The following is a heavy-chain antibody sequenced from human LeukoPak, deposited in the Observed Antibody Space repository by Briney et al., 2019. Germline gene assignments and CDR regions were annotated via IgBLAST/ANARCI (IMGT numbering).Heavy chain of an antibody. CDR3: ARHRGYCSSTSCHEYNWFDP. V-gene: IGHV4-34*01. Sequence: SETLSLTCAVYGGSFSGYYWSWIRQPPGKGLEWIGEINHRGSTNYNPSLKSRVTMSIDTSKNQFSLKLSSVTAADTAVYYCARHRGYCSSTSCHEYNWFDPWGQGTLVTVSS. CDR1: GGSFSGYY. D-gene: IGHD2-2*01. J-gene: IGHJ5*02. CDR2: INHRGST.